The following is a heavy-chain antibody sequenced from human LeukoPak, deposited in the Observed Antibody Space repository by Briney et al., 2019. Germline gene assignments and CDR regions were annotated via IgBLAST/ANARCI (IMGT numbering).Heavy chain of an antibody. V-gene: IGHV3-30-3*01. CDR1: GFTFSSYA. CDR3: AREYDDYGDYVTFDY. CDR2: ISYDGSNK. D-gene: IGHD4-17*01. Sequence: PGGSLRLSCAASGFTFSSYATHWVRQAPGKGLEWVAVISYDGSNKYYADSVKGRFTISRDNSKNTLYLQMNSLRAEDTAVYYCAREYDDYGDYVTFDYWGQGTLVTVSS. J-gene: IGHJ4*02.